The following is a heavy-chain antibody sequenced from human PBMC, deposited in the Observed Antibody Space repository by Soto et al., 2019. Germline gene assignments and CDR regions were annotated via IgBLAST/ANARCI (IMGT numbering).Heavy chain of an antibody. CDR2: ISYDGSNK. CDR1: GFTFSSYG. D-gene: IGHD3-22*01. CDR3: AKDRYDSSGYYYYYYYYGMDV. J-gene: IGHJ6*02. V-gene: IGHV3-30*18. Sequence: GGFLRLSCAASGFTFSSYGRHWVSQAQGKGLEWVAVISYDGSNKYYADSVKGRFTISRDNSKNTLYLQMNSLRAEDTAVYYCAKDRYDSSGYYYYYYYYGMDVWGQGTTVTVSS.